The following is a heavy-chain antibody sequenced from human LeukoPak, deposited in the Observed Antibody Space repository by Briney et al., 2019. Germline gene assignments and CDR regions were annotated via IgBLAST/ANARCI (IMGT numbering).Heavy chain of an antibody. CDR3: AKASEEDSYGSETYYFDY. V-gene: IGHV1-69*01. CDR1: GGTFSSYA. D-gene: IGHD5-18*01. J-gene: IGHJ4*02. Sequence: ASVKVSCKASGGTFSSYAISWVRQAPGQGLEWMGGIIPIFGTANYAQKFQGRVTITADESTSTAYMELGSLRSEDTAVYYCAKASEEDSYGSETYYFDYWGQGTLVTVSS. CDR2: IIPIFGTA.